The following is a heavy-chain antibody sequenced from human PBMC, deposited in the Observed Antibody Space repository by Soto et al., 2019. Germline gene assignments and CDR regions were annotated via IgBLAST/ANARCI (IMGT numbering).Heavy chain of an antibody. D-gene: IGHD3-10*01. Sequence: QVQLQESGPGLVKASQTLSLTCNVSGGSISSGGYYWTWIRQHPGKGLEWIGNIHHSGSTFYNPSLKCRVYTSVDTSKNQFSLELSSVTAADTSVSFCARGVLSWGQGTLVTVSS. J-gene: IGHJ1*01. V-gene: IGHV4-31*03. CDR2: IHHSGST. CDR1: GGSISSGGYY. CDR3: ARGVLS.